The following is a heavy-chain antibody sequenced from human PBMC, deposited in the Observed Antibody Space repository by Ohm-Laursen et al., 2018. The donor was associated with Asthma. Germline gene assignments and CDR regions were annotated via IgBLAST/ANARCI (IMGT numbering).Heavy chain of an antibody. CDR3: ARGRYDSSDYDLYGLDV. Sequence: GASVKVSCNASGGTFSSYAISWVRQAPGQGLEWMGGIIPILRTANYAQNFRGRVTITADESTSTAYMDLSSLRSEDTAVYYCARGRYDSSDYDLYGLDVWGQGTTVTVSS. J-gene: IGHJ6*02. V-gene: IGHV1-69*13. D-gene: IGHD3-22*01. CDR2: IIPILRTA. CDR1: GGTFSSYA.